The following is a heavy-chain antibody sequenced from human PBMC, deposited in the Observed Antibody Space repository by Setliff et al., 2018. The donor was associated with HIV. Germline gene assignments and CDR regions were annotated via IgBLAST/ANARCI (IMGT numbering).Heavy chain of an antibody. V-gene: IGHV4-39*07. D-gene: IGHD3-3*01. Sequence: PSETLSLTCTVSGDSISSSTYYWGWIRQPPGKGLEWIGSIYYSGSTYYNPSLKSRVTISVDTSKNQFSLKLSSVTAADTAMYYCARVGAFGVGGWLDPWGQGSLVTVSS. CDR3: ARVGAFGVGGWLDP. J-gene: IGHJ5*02. CDR1: GDSISSSTYY. CDR2: IYYSGST.